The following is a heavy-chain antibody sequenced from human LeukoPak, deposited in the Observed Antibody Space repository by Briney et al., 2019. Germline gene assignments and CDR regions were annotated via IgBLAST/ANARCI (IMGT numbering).Heavy chain of an antibody. V-gene: IGHV1-2*02. CDR2: INPNSGGT. CDR1: GYTSTGYY. J-gene: IGHJ3*02. D-gene: IGHD2-2*01. CDR3: AREVVVGLFQAFDI. Sequence: ASVKVSCTASGYTSTGYYMHWVRQAPGQGLEWMGWINPNSGGTNYAQKFQGRVTMTRDTSISTAYMELSRLRSDDTAVYYCAREVVVGLFQAFDIWGQGTMVTVSS.